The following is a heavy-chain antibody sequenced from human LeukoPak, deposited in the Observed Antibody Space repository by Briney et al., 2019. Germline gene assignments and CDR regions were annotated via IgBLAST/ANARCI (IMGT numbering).Heavy chain of an antibody. Sequence: PGGTLRLSCAASGFTFSSYGMSWVRQAPGKGLEWVSAISGSGGSTYYADSVKGRFTISRDNSKNTLYLQMNNLRAEDTAVYYCAKDFSVYFHDSRVLDYWGRGTLVTVSS. D-gene: IGHD3-22*01. CDR2: ISGSGGST. V-gene: IGHV3-23*01. CDR3: AKDFSVYFHDSRVLDY. CDR1: GFTFSSYG. J-gene: IGHJ4*02.